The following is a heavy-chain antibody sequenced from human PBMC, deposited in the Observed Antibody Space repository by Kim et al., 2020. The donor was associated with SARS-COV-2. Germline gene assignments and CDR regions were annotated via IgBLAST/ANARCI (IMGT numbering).Heavy chain of an antibody. V-gene: IGHV4-31*02. D-gene: IGHD1-26*01. J-gene: IGHJ4*02. CDR2: ST. Sequence: STYTNPTLKSRVTRSVDTSKNRFSLKLSSVTAADTAVYYCARGQRSYLAYWGQGTLVTVSS. CDR3: ARGQRSYLAY.